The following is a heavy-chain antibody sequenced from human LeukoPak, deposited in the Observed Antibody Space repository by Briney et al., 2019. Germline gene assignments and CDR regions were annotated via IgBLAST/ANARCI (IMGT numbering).Heavy chain of an antibody. J-gene: IGHJ5*02. D-gene: IGHD4-17*01. Sequence: GGSLRLSCAASGLTFSSYAMHWVRQAPGKGLEWVAVISYDGSNKYYADSVKGRFTISRDNSKNTLYLQMNSLRAEDTAVYYCAKLTTVTTGDWFDPWGQGTLVTVSS. CDR1: GLTFSSYA. V-gene: IGHV3-30-3*02. CDR2: ISYDGSNK. CDR3: AKLTTVTTGDWFDP.